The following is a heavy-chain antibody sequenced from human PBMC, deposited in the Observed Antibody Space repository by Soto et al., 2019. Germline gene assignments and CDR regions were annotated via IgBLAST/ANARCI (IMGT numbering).Heavy chain of an antibody. CDR3: ARGLVGAKAVDV. D-gene: IGHD1-26*01. CDR2: ISSSSSYI. J-gene: IGHJ6*02. Sequence: EVQLVESGGGLVKPGGSLRLSCAASGFTFSSYSMTWVRQAPGKGLEWVSSISSSSSYIYYADSLKGRFTISRDNAKKSLYLQMNSLRAEDTAVYYCARGLVGAKAVDVWGQGTTVTVSS. V-gene: IGHV3-21*01. CDR1: GFTFSSYS.